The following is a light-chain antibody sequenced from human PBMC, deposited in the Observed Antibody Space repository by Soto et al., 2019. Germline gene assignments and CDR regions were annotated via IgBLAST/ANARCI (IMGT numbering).Light chain of an antibody. J-gene: IGKJ2*01. CDR3: QQRSNWPYT. V-gene: IGKV3-11*01. Sequence: ETVLTQSPATLSLSPGERATLSCRASQSVSSYLAWYQQKPGQAPRLLIYDASNRATGIPARFSGSGSGTDFTLTISGLEPEDFAVYYCQQRSNWPYTFGQGTKVDIK. CDR2: DAS. CDR1: QSVSSY.